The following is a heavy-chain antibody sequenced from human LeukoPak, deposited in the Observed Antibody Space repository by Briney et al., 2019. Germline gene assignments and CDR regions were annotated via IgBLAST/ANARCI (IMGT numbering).Heavy chain of an antibody. CDR3: ARDRSFEEQLVPAYYYYMDV. J-gene: IGHJ6*03. D-gene: IGHD6-6*01. Sequence: ASVKVSCKASGGTFSSYGISWVRQAPGQGLEWMGWISAYNGNTNFAQKLQGRVTMTTDTSTSTAYMELRGLRSDDTAVYYCARDRSFEEQLVPAYYYYMDVWGKGTTVTVSS. CDR1: GGTFSSYG. CDR2: ISAYNGNT. V-gene: IGHV1-18*01.